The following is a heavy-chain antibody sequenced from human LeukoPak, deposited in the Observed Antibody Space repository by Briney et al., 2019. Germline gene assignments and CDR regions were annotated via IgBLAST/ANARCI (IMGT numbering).Heavy chain of an antibody. J-gene: IGHJ4*02. CDR3: ARTTTGYDSPYFDY. D-gene: IGHD5-12*01. Sequence: SETLSLTCTVSGGSISSGGYYWSWIRQPPGKGLEWIGYIYLSGSTYYNPSLKSRVTISVDRSKNQFSLKLNSVTAADTAVYYCARTTTGYDSPYFDYWGQGTLVTVSS. CDR2: IYLSGST. CDR1: GGSISSGGYY. V-gene: IGHV4-30-2*01.